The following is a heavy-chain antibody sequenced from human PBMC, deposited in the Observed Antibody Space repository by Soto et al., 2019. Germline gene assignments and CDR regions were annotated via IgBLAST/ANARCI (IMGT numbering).Heavy chain of an antibody. CDR1: GFTFSSYS. V-gene: IGHV3-48*02. CDR3: ARLLRDPGANY. Sequence: GGSLRLSCAASGFTFSSYSMNWVRQAPGKGLEWVSYISSSSTIYYADSVKGRFTISRDNAKNSLYLQMNSLRDEDTAVYYCARLLRDPGANYWGQGXLVTVSS. J-gene: IGHJ4*02. D-gene: IGHD3-10*01. CDR2: ISSSSTI.